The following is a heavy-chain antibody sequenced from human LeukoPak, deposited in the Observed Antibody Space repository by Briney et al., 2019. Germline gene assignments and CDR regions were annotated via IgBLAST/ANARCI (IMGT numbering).Heavy chain of an antibody. CDR3: ARRDYGGKHFDY. CDR1: GYTFRRYW. D-gene: IGHD4-23*01. V-gene: IGHV5-51*01. CDR2: IYPGDSDT. Sequence: GGSPEISCKGSGYTFRRYWIAWVRQLPGKGLEWMGIIYPGDSDTRYSPSFQGQVTISADKSISTAYLQWSSLKASDTAMYYCARRDYGGKHFDYWGQGTLVTVSS. J-gene: IGHJ4*02.